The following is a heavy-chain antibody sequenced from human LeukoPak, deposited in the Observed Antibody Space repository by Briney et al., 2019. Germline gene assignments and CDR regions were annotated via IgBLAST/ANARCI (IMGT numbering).Heavy chain of an antibody. CDR1: GFTFGDYA. D-gene: IGHD3-9*01. V-gene: IGHV3-49*04. CDR3: TRTSGYFDWLFRFDY. CDR2: IRSKAYGGTT. Sequence: GGSLRLSCTTSGFTFGDYAMSWVRQAPGKGLEWVGFIRSKAYGGTTEYAASVQGRFTISRDDYKSIAYLQMNSLKTEDTAVYYCTRTSGYFDWLFRFDYWGQGTLVTVSS. J-gene: IGHJ4*02.